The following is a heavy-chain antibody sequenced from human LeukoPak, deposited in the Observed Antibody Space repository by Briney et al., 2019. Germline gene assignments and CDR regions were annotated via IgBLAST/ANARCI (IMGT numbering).Heavy chain of an antibody. J-gene: IGHJ4*02. CDR2: ISGSGGST. D-gene: IGHD1-26*01. CDR1: GFTFSSYA. V-gene: IGHV3-23*01. CDR3: AKDRGYVAGATTWFDY. Sequence: GGSLRLSCAASGFTFSSYAMSWVRQAPGKGLEWVSAISGSGGSTYYADSVKGRFTISRDNSKNTLYLQMNSLRAEDTAVYYCAKDRGYVAGATTWFDYWGQGTLVTVSS.